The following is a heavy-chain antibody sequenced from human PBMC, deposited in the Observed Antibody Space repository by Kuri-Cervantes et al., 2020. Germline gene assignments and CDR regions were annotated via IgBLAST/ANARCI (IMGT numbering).Heavy chain of an antibody. CDR2: ISGGGGNT. CDR1: GFTFTSYA. V-gene: IGHV3-23*01. Sequence: GESLKISCAASGFTFTSYAMTWVRQAPGKGLEWVSGISGGGGNTYYVDSVKCRFSISRDNSKTTVHLQMNSLRAEDTAVYYCARYNVSSSGWSPHYYYYYYMDVWGKGTTVTVSS. D-gene: IGHD6-19*01. CDR3: ARYNVSSSGWSPHYYYYYYMDV. J-gene: IGHJ6*03.